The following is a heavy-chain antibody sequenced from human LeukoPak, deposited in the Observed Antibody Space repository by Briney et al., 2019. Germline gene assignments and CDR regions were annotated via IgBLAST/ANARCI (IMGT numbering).Heavy chain of an antibody. CDR1: GDSISSTSSY. Sequence: SKTLSLTCTVSGDSISSTSSYWGWIRQPPGKGLEWIGNIYYSGSTFYNPSLKSRVTISVDTSKNQFSLKVTSVTAADTAVYYCARHSNYYYYMDVWGKGSTVTVSS. D-gene: IGHD2-2*01. CDR2: IYYSGST. CDR3: ARHSNYYYYMDV. J-gene: IGHJ6*03. V-gene: IGHV4-39*01.